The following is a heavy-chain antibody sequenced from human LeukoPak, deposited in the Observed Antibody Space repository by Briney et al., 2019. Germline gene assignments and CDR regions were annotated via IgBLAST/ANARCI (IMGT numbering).Heavy chain of an antibody. CDR1: GFSFEDYG. CDR3: AKHLRATNTYLFYGLDV. D-gene: IGHD2-8*01. J-gene: IGHJ6*02. CDR2: TNDNGDKT. Sequence: PGGSLRLSCEVSGFSFEDYGMHWVRQPPGKGLEWVSSTNDNGDKTDYADSVKGRFTVSRDNAKKSLYLQMNSLRPEDTALYYCAKHLRATNTYLFYGLDVWGPGTTVTVSS. V-gene: IGHV3-9*01.